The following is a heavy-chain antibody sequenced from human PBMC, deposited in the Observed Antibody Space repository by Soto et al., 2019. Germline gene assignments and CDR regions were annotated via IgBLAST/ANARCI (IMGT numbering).Heavy chain of an antibody. CDR3: ARPHQTLNYYGSGSTLGAFDI. Sequence: EVQLVESGGGPVKPGGSLRLSCAASGFTFSSYSMNWVRQAPGKGLEWVSSISSSSSYIYYADSVKGRFTISRDNAKNSLYLQMNSLRAEDTAVYYCARPHQTLNYYGSGSTLGAFDIWGQGTMVTVSS. CDR1: GFTFSSYS. D-gene: IGHD3-10*01. V-gene: IGHV3-21*01. CDR2: ISSSSSYI. J-gene: IGHJ3*02.